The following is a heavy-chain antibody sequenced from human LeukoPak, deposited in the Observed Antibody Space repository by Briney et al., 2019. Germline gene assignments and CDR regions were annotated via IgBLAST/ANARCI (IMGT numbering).Heavy chain of an antibody. CDR1: GFTFSPYR. Sequence: GGSLRLSCAASGFTFSPYRMHWVRQAPGKGLVWVSHINSDGTTTSYADSVKGRFTISRDNAQNTLYLQMNSLRVEDTAVYYCARGTALQDYWGQGTLVTVSS. CDR2: INSDGTTT. J-gene: IGHJ4*02. V-gene: IGHV3-74*01. CDR3: ARGTALQDY. D-gene: IGHD2-2*02.